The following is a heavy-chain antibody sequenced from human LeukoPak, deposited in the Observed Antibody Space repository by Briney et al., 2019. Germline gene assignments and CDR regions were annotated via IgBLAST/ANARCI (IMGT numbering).Heavy chain of an antibody. CDR2: ISGAGDSA. D-gene: IGHD3-10*02. CDR3: AELGITMIGGV. CDR1: GFTFSHYA. V-gene: IGHV3-23*01. J-gene: IGHJ6*04. Sequence: GGSLRLSCAASGFTFSHYAMTWVRQAPGKGLEWVSTISGAGDSAYFADSVKGRFTISRDNSKNSLYLQMNSLRAEDTAVYYCAELGITMIGGVWGKGTTVTISS.